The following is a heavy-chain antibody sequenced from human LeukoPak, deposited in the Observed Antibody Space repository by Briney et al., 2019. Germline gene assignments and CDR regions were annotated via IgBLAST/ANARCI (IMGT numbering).Heavy chain of an antibody. Sequence: SETLSLTCTVSGGSISSYYWSWIRQPAGKGLEWIGRIYTSGSTNYNPSLKSRVTMSVDTSKNQFSLKLSSVTAADTAVYYCARSVLMATNPAFDYWGQGTLVTVSS. CDR2: IYTSGST. V-gene: IGHV4-4*07. J-gene: IGHJ4*02. CDR3: ARSVLMATNPAFDY. D-gene: IGHD5-24*01. CDR1: GGSISSYY.